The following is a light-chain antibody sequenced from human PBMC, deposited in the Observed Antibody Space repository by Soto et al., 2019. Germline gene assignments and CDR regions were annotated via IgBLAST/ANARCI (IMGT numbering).Light chain of an antibody. CDR2: DSS. V-gene: IGKV3-20*01. Sequence: EIVVTQSPGTLSWSPGDRATLSCRASQSVGSNSLAWYQQKPGQSPRLLIYDSSNSATGIPDRFCGSGSGTAFTLTVSSLEPVDFAVYHCQQYGSAPNTFDQGKKLEIK. CDR3: QQYGSAPNT. J-gene: IGKJ2*01. CDR1: QSVGSNS.